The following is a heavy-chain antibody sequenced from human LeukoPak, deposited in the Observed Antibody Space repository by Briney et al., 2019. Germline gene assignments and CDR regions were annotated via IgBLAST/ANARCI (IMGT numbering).Heavy chain of an antibody. CDR1: GFTFSNAW. CDR2: IYSGGST. CDR3: ARAVAPARTMVRGVTYYFDY. D-gene: IGHD3-10*01. Sequence: GGSLRLSCAASGFTFSNAWMSWVRQAPGKGLEWVSVIYSGGSTYYADSVKGRFTISRDNSKNTLYLQMNSLRAEDTAVYYCARAVAPARTMVRGVTYYFDYWGQGTLVTVSS. J-gene: IGHJ4*02. V-gene: IGHV3-53*01.